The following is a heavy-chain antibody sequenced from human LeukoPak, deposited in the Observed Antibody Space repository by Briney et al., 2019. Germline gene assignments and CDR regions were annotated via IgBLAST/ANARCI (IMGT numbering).Heavy chain of an antibody. Sequence: SETLSLTCTVSGGSISSSSYYWGWIRQPPGKGLEWIGSIYYSGSTYYNPSLKSRVTISVDTSKNQFSLKLSSVTAADTAVYYCARRGSSGWYHSDYWGQGTLVTVSS. V-gene: IGHV4-39*01. CDR3: ARRGSSGWYHSDY. J-gene: IGHJ4*02. CDR1: GGSISSSSYY. CDR2: IYYSGST. D-gene: IGHD6-19*01.